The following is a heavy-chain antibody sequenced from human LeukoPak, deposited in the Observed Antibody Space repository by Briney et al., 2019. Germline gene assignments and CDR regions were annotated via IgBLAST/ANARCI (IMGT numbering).Heavy chain of an antibody. CDR1: GSLRGYA. J-gene: IGHJ6*03. D-gene: IGHD3-16*01. CDR2: ISSSGSYM. CDR3: ARCALGVWADNYYMDV. V-gene: IGHV3-21*01. Sequence: GGSLRLSCEASGSLRGYAMSWVRQAPGKGLEWALSISSSGSYMYYTDSVKGRFTISRDNARNSVSLQMNSLRVEDTAIYFCARCALGVWADNYYMDVWGNGTTVIVSS.